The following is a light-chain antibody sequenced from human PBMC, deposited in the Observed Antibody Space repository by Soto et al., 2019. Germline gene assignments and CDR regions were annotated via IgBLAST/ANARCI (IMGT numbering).Light chain of an antibody. CDR1: SSDVGTYNL. J-gene: IGLJ3*02. CDR2: DVS. V-gene: IGLV2-14*02. Sequence: QSALTQPASVSGSPGQSITISCTGTSSDVGTYNLVSWYQQHTGKAPKLFIYDVSNRPSGVSNRFSGSKSGNTASLTISGLQGEDEACYYCSSYTDANTLVFGGGTQLTVL. CDR3: SSYTDANTLV.